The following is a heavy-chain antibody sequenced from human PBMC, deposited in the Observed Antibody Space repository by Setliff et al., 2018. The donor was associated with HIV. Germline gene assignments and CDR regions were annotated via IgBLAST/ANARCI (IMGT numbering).Heavy chain of an antibody. Sequence: SETLSLTCTVSGGSISTNSYYWGWIRQSPGKGLEWVGNVHNSGGTNYNPSLKSRITISLDTSKEQFSLELSSATAADTAVYYCATLDHSGGNFLAYWGQGSLVTVSS. CDR2: VHNSGGT. CDR3: ATLDHSGGNFLAY. V-gene: IGHV4-39*07. J-gene: IGHJ4*02. D-gene: IGHD2-21*02. CDR1: GGSISTNSYY.